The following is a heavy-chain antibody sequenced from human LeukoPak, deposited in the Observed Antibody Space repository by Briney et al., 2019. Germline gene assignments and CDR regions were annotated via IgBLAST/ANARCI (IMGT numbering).Heavy chain of an antibody. J-gene: IGHJ4*02. Sequence: ASVKVSCKASGGTFSSYAISWVRQAPGQGLEWMGGIIPIFGTANYAQKFQGRVTITADESTSTAYMELSSLRSEDTAVYYCARDASGSYSNLFDYWGQGTLVTVSS. V-gene: IGHV1-69*01. CDR3: ARDASGSYSNLFDY. CDR2: IIPIFGTA. CDR1: GGTFSSYA. D-gene: IGHD1-26*01.